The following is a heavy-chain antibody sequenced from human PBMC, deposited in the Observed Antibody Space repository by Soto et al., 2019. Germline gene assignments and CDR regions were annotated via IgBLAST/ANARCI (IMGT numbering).Heavy chain of an antibody. CDR1: GGSIIGFY. J-gene: IGHJ6*02. CDR3: ARHDTISKLQNGMGL. V-gene: IGHV4-59*01. Sequence: ASETLSPTCTVSGGSIIGFYWSWMRQPPGKGLEWIGYIFYAGTTLYTPSLKSRVTISVATSKNQFSLKLSSVTAADTAVYSCARHDTISKLQNGMGLWVQGTMVTVSS. CDR2: IFYAGTT.